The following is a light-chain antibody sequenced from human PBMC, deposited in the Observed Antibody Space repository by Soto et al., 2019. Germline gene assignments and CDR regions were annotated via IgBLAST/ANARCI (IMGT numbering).Light chain of an antibody. CDR3: QQYRT. J-gene: IGKJ1*01. V-gene: IGKV3-20*01. Sequence: EIVLTQSPGTLSLSPGERATLSCRASQSVSSSYLAWYQQKPGQAPRLLIYGASSRATGIPDRFSGSGSGTDFPLTISRLAPEDFAVYYCQQYRTFGQGTKVEIK. CDR1: QSVSSSY. CDR2: GAS.